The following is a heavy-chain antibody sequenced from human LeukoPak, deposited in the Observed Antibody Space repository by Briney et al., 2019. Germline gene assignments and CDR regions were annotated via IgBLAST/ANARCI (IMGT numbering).Heavy chain of an antibody. J-gene: IGHJ4*02. V-gene: IGHV3-7*01. CDR1: GFTFSSHW. CDR2: IKEDGSQK. D-gene: IGHD3/OR15-3a*01. CDR3: VRDLVWDTGRVDY. Sequence: PGGSLRLSCAASGFTFSSHWMSWVRQAPRKGLEWLANIKEDGSQKYYVDSVKGRFTISRDNAKNSLFLQMNNLRDEGTATYFCVRDLVWDTGRVDYWGQGTLVTVSS.